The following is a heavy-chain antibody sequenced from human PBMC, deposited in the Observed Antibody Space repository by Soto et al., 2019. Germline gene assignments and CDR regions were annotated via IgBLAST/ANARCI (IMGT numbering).Heavy chain of an antibody. CDR1: GFTFGIYA. CDR3: VKGEYYYDSSGYYPFYY. J-gene: IGHJ4*02. D-gene: IGHD3-22*01. V-gene: IGHV3-64D*06. CDR2: ISTNGGST. Sequence: GGSLRLSCSASGFTFGIYAMHWVRQAPGKGLEYVSSISTNGGSTDYADSVKGRFTISRDNSKNTVYLQMSSLRVEDTAVYYCVKGEYYYDSSGYYPFYYWGQGNLVTVSS.